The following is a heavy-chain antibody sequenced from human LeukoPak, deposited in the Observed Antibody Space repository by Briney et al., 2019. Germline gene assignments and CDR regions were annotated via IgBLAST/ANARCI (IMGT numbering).Heavy chain of an antibody. CDR3: ARQTTVTTFFAFDI. V-gene: IGHV4-38-2*02. CDR1: GYSISSGYY. D-gene: IGHD4-17*01. Sequence: SETLSLTCTVSGYSISSGYYWGWIRQSPGKGLEWIGSIYHGGSTYYNPSLRSRVIVSVDTSKNQFSLKLSSVTAADTAVYYCARQTTVTTFFAFDIWGQGTMVTVSS. CDR2: IYHGGST. J-gene: IGHJ3*02.